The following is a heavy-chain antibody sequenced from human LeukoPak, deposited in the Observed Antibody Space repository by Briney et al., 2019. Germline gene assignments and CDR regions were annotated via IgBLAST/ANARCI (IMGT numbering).Heavy chain of an antibody. D-gene: IGHD6-19*01. CDR1: GYTLTELS. CDR2: FDPEDGET. Sequence: ASVKVSCKVSGYTLTELSMHWVRQAPGKGLEWMGGFDPEDGETIYAQKFQGRVTMTEDTSTDTAYMELSSLRSEETAVYYCATVRYSNGWDYFDYWGQGTLVTVSS. V-gene: IGHV1-24*01. J-gene: IGHJ4*02. CDR3: ATVRYSNGWDYFDY.